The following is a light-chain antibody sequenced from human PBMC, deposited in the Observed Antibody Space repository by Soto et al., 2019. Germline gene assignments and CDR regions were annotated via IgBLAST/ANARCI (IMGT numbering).Light chain of an antibody. J-gene: IGLJ2*01. CDR2: LNSDGSH. CDR1: SGHSNYA. Sequence: QSVLTQSPSASASLGASVKLTCTLSSGHSNYAIAWHQQQPEKGPRFLMKLNSDGSHSKGDGIPDRFSGSSSGAERYLTFAVLQSEEEADYYCQTWVTGIHIFVGGTKLTVL. V-gene: IGLV4-69*01. CDR3: QTWVTGIHI.